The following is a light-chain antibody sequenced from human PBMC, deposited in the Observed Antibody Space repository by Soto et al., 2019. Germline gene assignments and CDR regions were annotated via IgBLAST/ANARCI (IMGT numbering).Light chain of an antibody. CDR1: QSISGW. J-gene: IGKJ4*01. V-gene: IGKV1-5*03. Sequence: DIQMTQSPATLSASVGDRVTIGCRASQSISGWLAWYQQKPGKAPKLLIYKATILESGVPSRFSGSGSATEFTLTISSLQTGDFASYYCQQYETFPITFGGGNKV. CDR3: QQYETFPIT. CDR2: KAT.